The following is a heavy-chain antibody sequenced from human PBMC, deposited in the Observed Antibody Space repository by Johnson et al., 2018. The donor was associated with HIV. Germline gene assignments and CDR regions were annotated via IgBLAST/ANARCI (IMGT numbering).Heavy chain of an antibody. D-gene: IGHD1-26*01. CDR2: IGTAGDT. CDR1: GFTFSSYD. CDR3: ARVRAGRENAFDI. V-gene: IGHV3-13*01. Sequence: QLVESGGGLVQPGGSLRLSCAASGFTFSSYDMHWVRQATGKGLEWVSAIGTAGDTYYPGSVKGRFTISRDNSKNTLSLQMNSPRVDDTAIYYCARVRAGRENAFDIWGQGTMVTVSS. J-gene: IGHJ3*02.